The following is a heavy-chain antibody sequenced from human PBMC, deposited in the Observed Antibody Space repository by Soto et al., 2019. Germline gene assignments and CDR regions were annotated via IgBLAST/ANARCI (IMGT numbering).Heavy chain of an antibody. CDR1: GGSFSGYY. V-gene: IGHV4-34*01. Sequence: ASETLSLTCAFYGGSFSGYYWSWIRQPPGKGLEWIGEINHSGSTNYNPSLKSRVTISVDTSKNQFSLKLSSVTAADTAVYYCARGGPYYDILTGYYKSRGAFDIWGQGTMVTVSS. CDR2: INHSGST. D-gene: IGHD3-9*01. CDR3: ARGGPYYDILTGYYKSRGAFDI. J-gene: IGHJ3*02.